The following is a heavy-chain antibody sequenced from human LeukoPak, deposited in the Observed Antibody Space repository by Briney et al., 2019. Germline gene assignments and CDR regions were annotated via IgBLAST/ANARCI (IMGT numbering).Heavy chain of an antibody. CDR1: GFAFSNFW. Sequence: TGGSLRLSCAVSGFAFSNFWMSWVRQAPGKGLEWVANIKEEGSEKNYVDSVKGRFTISRDNAKNALYLQMNSLRAEDTGVYYCARDKYCSDDSCDGGSKFDYWGQGTLVTVSS. J-gene: IGHJ4*02. D-gene: IGHD2-15*01. CDR2: IKEEGSEK. V-gene: IGHV3-7*01. CDR3: ARDKYCSDDSCDGGSKFDY.